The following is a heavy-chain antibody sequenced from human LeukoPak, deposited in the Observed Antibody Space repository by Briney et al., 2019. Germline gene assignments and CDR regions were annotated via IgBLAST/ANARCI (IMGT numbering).Heavy chain of an antibody. CDR2: IKQDGSEK. J-gene: IGHJ4*02. D-gene: IGHD6-19*01. CDR1: GFTFSSYW. CDR3: ARERIAVAGTTGY. V-gene: IGHV3-7*03. Sequence: GGSLRLSCAASGFTFSSYWMSWVRQAPGTGLGRVSNIKQDGSEKYYVDSVKGRLTISRDNAKNSLYLQRSSLRAEVTAVYYCARERIAVAGTTGYWGQGTLVTVSS.